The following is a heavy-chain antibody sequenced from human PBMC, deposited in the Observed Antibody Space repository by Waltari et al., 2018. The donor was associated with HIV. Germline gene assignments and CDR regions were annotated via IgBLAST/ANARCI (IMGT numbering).Heavy chain of an antibody. V-gene: IGHV1-18*01. Sequence: QVQLVQSGAEVKTPGASVKVSCKASGYTFTSYAITWVRQAHGQGPEWMGWISTKNGNTNYEQKFHGRVTMTTDASTSTVYMELRSLRSDDTAIYYCARDLYMGRGVISDYWGQGTLVTVSS. CDR1: GYTFTSYA. D-gene: IGHD3-10*01. J-gene: IGHJ4*02. CDR3: ARDLYMGRGVISDY. CDR2: ISTKNGNT.